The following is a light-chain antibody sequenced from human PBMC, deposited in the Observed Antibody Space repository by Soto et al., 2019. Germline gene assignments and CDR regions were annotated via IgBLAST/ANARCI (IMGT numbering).Light chain of an antibody. CDR2: KAY. CDR1: QNINSW. CDR3: QQYEIYPIT. Sequence: DIQITQSPSTLSASVGDRVTITCRASQNINSWLAWYQQKPGKAPKLLIYKAYSLESGVPSRFSGSGSGTEFTLTISSLQPDDFAAYYCQQYEIYPITFGQGTRLEIK. J-gene: IGKJ5*01. V-gene: IGKV1-5*03.